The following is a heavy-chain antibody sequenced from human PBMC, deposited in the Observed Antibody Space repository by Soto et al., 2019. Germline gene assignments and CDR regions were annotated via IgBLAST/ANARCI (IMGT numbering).Heavy chain of an antibody. CDR2: SGTT. V-gene: IGHV3-23*01. J-gene: IGHJ4*02. D-gene: IGHD1-26*01. CDR3: AKGASPYSGSSEGYFDY. Sequence: EVQLLESGGGLVQPGGSLRLSCAVSGFSISSYAMSWVRQAPGKGLEWVSSGTTYYADSVKGRFTVSRDNSKNRLYLQMNSMRAEDTAVYYCAKGASPYSGSSEGYFDYWGQGALVTVS. CDR1: GFSISSYA.